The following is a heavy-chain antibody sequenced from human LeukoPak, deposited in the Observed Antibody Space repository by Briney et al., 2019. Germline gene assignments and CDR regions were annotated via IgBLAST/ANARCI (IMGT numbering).Heavy chain of an antibody. CDR1: GCSISSSSYY. CDR3: ARHLIGYCSGGSCSAGPYYFDY. J-gene: IGHJ4*02. CDR2: IYYSGST. D-gene: IGHD2-15*01. Sequence: SETLSLTCTVSGCSISSSSYYWGWIRQPPGKGLEWIGSIYYSGSTYYNPSLKSRVTISVDTSKNQFSLKLSSVTAADTAVYYCARHLIGYCSGGSCSAGPYYFDYWGQGTLVTVSS. V-gene: IGHV4-39*01.